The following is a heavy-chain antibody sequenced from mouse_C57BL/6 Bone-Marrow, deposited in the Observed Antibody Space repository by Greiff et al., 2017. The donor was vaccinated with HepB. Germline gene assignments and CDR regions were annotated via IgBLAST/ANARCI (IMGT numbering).Heavy chain of an antibody. CDR2: INPYNGDT. D-gene: IGHD2-12*01. Sequence: VQLQQSGPELVKPGDSVKISCKASGYSFTGYFMNWVMQSHGKSLEWIGRINPYNGDTFYNQKFKGKATLTVDKSSSTAHMELRSLTSEDSAVYYYARLRRGLHFDYWGQGTTLTVSS. CDR3: ARLRRGLHFDY. V-gene: IGHV1-20*01. J-gene: IGHJ2*01. CDR1: GYSFTGYF.